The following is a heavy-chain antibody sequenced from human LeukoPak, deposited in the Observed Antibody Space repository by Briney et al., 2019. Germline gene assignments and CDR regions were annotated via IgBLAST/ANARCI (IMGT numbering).Heavy chain of an antibody. D-gene: IGHD6-13*01. CDR3: AREEVAAAGTSYYYYGMDV. Sequence: GGSLRLSCAASGFTFSSYAMSWVRQAPGKGLEWVSAISGSGGSTYYADSVKGRFTISRDNSKNTLYLQMNSLRAEDTAVYYCAREEVAAAGTSYYYYGMDVWGQGTTVTVSS. V-gene: IGHV3-23*01. CDR2: ISGSGGST. J-gene: IGHJ6*02. CDR1: GFTFSSYA.